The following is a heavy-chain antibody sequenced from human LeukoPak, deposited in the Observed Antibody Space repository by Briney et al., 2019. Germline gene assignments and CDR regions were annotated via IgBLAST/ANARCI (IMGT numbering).Heavy chain of an antibody. Sequence: PSETLSLTCTVSGGSFSRVGYFWSWIRQPAGKGLEWIGRIYTNGDTNYNPSLKSRVTVSVDTSTNQFSLKLSSVTAADTAVYYCARERRDDYVSFDYWGQGTLVSVSS. CDR2: IYTNGDT. D-gene: IGHD4-17*01. V-gene: IGHV4-61*02. CDR1: GGSFSRVGYF. CDR3: ARERRDDYVSFDY. J-gene: IGHJ4*02.